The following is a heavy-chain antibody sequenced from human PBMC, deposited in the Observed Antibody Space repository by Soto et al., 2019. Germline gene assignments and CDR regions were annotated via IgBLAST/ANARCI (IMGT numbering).Heavy chain of an antibody. CDR1: GFTFSSYG. J-gene: IGHJ4*02. D-gene: IGHD3-22*01. CDR2: IWYDGSNK. V-gene: IGHV3-33*01. CDR3: ARELSGYSHTADY. Sequence: GGSLRLSCAASGFTFSSYGMHWVRQAPGKGLEWVAVIWYDGSNKYYADSVKGRFTISRDNSKNTLYLQMNSLRAEDTAVYYCARELSGYSHTADYWGQGTLVTVSS.